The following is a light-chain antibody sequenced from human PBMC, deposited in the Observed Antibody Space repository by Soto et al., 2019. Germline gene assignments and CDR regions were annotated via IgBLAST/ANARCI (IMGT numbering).Light chain of an antibody. CDR2: GAS. CDR1: QSVSSSY. V-gene: IGKV3-20*01. Sequence: EIVLTQSPGTLSLSPGERATLSCRASQSVSSSYLAWYQQKPGQAPRLLIYGASSRATGIPDRFSGSGSGTEFTLTISRLEPEDFAVYYCLQYGSSPGTFGQGTKVDIK. CDR3: LQYGSSPGT. J-gene: IGKJ1*01.